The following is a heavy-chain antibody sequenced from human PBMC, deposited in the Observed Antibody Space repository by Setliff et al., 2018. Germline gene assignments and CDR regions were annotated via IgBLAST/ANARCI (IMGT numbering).Heavy chain of an antibody. CDR1: GYSFTGYW. D-gene: IGHD4-4*01. CDR3: AVPGLRYSLTSGAFDI. CDR2: IYPGDSDT. V-gene: IGHV5-51*01. J-gene: IGHJ3*02. Sequence: PGESLTISCKGSGYSFTGYWIGWVRQMPGKGLEWMGIIYPGDSDTRYSPSFQGQVTISADKSISTAYLQWSSLKASDTAMYYCAVPGLRYSLTSGAFDIWGQGTMVTVSS.